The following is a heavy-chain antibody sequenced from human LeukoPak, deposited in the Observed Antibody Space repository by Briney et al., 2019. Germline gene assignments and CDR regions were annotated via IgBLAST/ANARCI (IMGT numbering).Heavy chain of an antibody. Sequence: ASVKVSCKASGYTFTSYGSSWVRQAPGQGLEWMGWISAYNGNTNYAQKLQGRVTITTDTSTSTAYMELRSLRSDDTAVYYCARDGRLTGPGGGFDYWGQGTLVTVSS. CDR2: ISAYNGNT. CDR3: ARDGRLTGPGGGFDY. CDR1: GYTFTSYG. J-gene: IGHJ4*02. D-gene: IGHD3-16*01. V-gene: IGHV1-18*04.